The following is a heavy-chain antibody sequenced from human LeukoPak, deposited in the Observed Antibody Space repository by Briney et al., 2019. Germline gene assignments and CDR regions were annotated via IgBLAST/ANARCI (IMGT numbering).Heavy chain of an antibody. CDR2: ISGRGRSDI. CDR1: GFTFSSYA. Sequence: GGSLRLSCAASGFTFSSYAMSWVRQAPGKGLEWVSAISGRGRSDIYYTDSVKGRFTISRDNSKNTLYLQMNSLRADDTGVYYCALSKAVVPAATDYWGQGTVVSVSS. J-gene: IGHJ4*02. D-gene: IGHD2-2*01. V-gene: IGHV3-23*01. CDR3: ALSKAVVPAATDY.